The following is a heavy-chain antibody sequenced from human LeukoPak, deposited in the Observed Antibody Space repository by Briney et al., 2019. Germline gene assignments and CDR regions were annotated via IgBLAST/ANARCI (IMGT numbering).Heavy chain of an antibody. V-gene: IGHV3-30*02. CDR2: IRYDGSNK. CDR1: GFTFSSYG. J-gene: IGHJ6*02. Sequence: GGSLRLSCAASGFTFSSYGMHWVRQAPGKGLEWVAFIRYDGSNKYYADSVKGRFTISRDNSKNTLYLQMNSLRVEDTAVYYCARELVRGALPGRAYGMDVWGQGTTVTVSS. D-gene: IGHD3-10*01. CDR3: ARELVRGALPGRAYGMDV.